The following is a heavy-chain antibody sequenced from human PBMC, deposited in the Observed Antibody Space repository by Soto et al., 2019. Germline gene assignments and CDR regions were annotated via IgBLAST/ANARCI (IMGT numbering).Heavy chain of an antibody. CDR1: GFTFSSYD. V-gene: IGHV3-13*04. Sequence: GSLRLSCAASGFTFSSYDMHWVRQATGKGLEWVSAIGTAGDTYYPGSVKGRFTISRENAKNSLYLQMNSLRAGDTAVYYCARAQSFDWFDYWGQGTLVTVS. CDR2: IGTAGDT. J-gene: IGHJ5*01. CDR3: ARAQSFDWFDY.